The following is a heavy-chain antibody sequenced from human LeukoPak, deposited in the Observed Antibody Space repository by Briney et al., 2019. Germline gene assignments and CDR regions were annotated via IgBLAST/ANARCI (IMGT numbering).Heavy chain of an antibody. CDR1: DDSLSSVY. CDR3: ARTARVFDY. CDR2: TYVGGDT. V-gene: IGHV4-4*09. D-gene: IGHD5-18*01. Sequence: SETLSLICTVSDDSLSSVYWSWIRQPPGKGLEVIGYTYVGGDTNYNPSLKSRVTMSLNTSKHQVSLKMTSVTAADTAVYYCARTARVFDYWGPGILVTVSS. J-gene: IGHJ4*02.